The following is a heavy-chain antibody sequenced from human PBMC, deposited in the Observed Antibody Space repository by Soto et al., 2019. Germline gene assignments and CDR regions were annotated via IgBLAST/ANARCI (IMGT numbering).Heavy chain of an antibody. D-gene: IGHD2-2*01. CDR1: GFTVSSNY. Sequence: GGSLRLSCAASGFTVSSNYMSWVRQAPGKGLEWVSVIYRGGSTYYADSVKGRFTISRDSSKNTLYLQVNSLRAEDTAVYYCARSYCISTSCYVGDNWFDPWGQGTLVTVSS. V-gene: IGHV3-66*01. J-gene: IGHJ5*02. CDR2: IYRGGST. CDR3: ARSYCISTSCYVGDNWFDP.